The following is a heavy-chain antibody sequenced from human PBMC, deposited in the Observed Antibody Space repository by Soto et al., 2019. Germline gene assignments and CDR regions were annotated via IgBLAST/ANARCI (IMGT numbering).Heavy chain of an antibody. V-gene: IGHV3-7*01. CDR2: IKQDGSEK. Sequence: EVQLVESGGGLAQPGGSLRLSCAASGLTFSSYWMTWVRQAPGKGLEWVANIKQDGSEKYYVDSVKGRFTISRDNAKNSLYLQMNTLRVEDTAVYYCARGEAIGDEPWGNGTLVTVSS. CDR1: GLTFSSYW. CDR3: ARGEAIGDEP. J-gene: IGHJ5*02. D-gene: IGHD3-10*01.